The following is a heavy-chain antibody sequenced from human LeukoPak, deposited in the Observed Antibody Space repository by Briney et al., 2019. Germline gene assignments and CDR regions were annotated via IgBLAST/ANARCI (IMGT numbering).Heavy chain of an antibody. CDR1: GGSISSSSYY. D-gene: IGHD3-10*01. CDR3: ARSLGVLLWFGEQIFFDY. Sequence: SETLSLTCTVSGGSISSSSYYWGWIRQPPGKGLEWIGSIYYSGSTYYNPSLKSRVTISVDTSKNQFSLKPSSVTAADTAVYYCARSLGVLLWFGEQIFFDYWGQGTLVTVSS. J-gene: IGHJ4*02. V-gene: IGHV4-39*01. CDR2: IYYSGST.